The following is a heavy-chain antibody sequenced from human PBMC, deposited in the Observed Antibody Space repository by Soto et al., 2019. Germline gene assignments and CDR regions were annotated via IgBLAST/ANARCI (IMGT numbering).Heavy chain of an antibody. CDR1: GFTFNSYA. CDR3: AKGRYFDVDGGCANF. Sequence: QSGGGFVQPGGSHRLSCVASGFTFNSYAMTWVRQSPEKGLAWVSTVSGSGSKTYYSQSVQGRFTISRDNSKNTVFLQMRSLRAEDSAIYFCAKGRYFDVDGGCANFWGQGTLVTVSS. CDR2: VSGSGSKT. V-gene: IGHV3-23*01. J-gene: IGHJ4*02. D-gene: IGHD3-22*01.